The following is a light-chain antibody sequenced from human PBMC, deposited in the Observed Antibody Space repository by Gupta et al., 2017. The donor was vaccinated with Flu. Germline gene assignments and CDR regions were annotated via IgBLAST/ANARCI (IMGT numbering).Light chain of an antibody. CDR1: QNISNY. V-gene: IGKV1-39*01. J-gene: IGKJ3*01. CDR2: GAS. CDR3: QQSYSTLIFT. Sequence: DIQMTQSPSSLSASVGDRVTITCRASQNISNYLNWYQQKPGKAPKLLISGASSLQSGVPSTFSGSGSGTDFTLAISSLQPEDFATYYCQQSYSTLIFTFGPGTKVDIK.